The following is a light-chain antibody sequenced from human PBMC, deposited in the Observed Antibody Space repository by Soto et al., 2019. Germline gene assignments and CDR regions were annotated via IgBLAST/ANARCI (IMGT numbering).Light chain of an antibody. CDR1: QSVSSN. J-gene: IGKJ1*01. V-gene: IGKV3-15*01. CDR3: QQRRSWPRA. Sequence: EIVMTQSPATLSVSPGERATLSCRASQSVSSNLAWYQQKPGQAPRLLIYGASTRATGIPARFSGSGSATEFTLIISSLQSEDFAVYYCQQRRSWPRAFGQGTKVEFK. CDR2: GAS.